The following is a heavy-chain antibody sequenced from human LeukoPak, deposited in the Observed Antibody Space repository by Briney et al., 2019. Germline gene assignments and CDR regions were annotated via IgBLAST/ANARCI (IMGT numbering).Heavy chain of an antibody. J-gene: IGHJ4*02. CDR3: ACWVRGRNPRLDC. V-gene: IGHV4-61*01. D-gene: IGHD3-10*01. Sequence: KPSETLSRTCTVSGGSVSGDSLYWSWIRQSPGKGLEWIGYVSYSAYTHYNPSLESRVTISIDTSKNQFSLYLSSVTTADTAVYYCACWVRGRNPRLDCWGQGTLVTVSS. CDR1: GGSVSGDSLY. CDR2: VSYSAYT.